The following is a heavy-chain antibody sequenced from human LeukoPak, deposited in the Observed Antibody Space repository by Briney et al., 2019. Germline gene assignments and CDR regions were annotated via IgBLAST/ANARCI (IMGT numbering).Heavy chain of an antibody. V-gene: IGHV4-59*01. D-gene: IGHD2-21*02. CDR1: GGSICRYY. CDR3: ARALHCDEIHIYYYMDV. Sequence: SETLSLTSTVSGGSICRYYWSWIRQPPGKGLEWIGYSYYSGSTNYNPSLKSRVTIAVDTSKNQVSLKVNSVTAADTAVYFCARALHCDEIHIYYYMDVWGKGTTVTVSS. CDR2: SYYSGST. J-gene: IGHJ6*03.